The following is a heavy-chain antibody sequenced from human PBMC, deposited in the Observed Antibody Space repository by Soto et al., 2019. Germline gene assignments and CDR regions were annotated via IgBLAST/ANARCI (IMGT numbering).Heavy chain of an antibody. CDR2: IIPLFGTA. CDR3: ARPRSYYYDSSAERAFDI. V-gene: IGHV1-69*13. D-gene: IGHD3-22*01. CDR1: GGTFSNYG. Sequence: SVKVSCKASGGTFSNYGISWVRQAPGQGPEWLGGIIPLFGTANYAQRFQGRVTITADESTSTAYMELSSLRSEDTAVYYCARPRSYYYDSSAERAFDIWGQGTMVTASS. J-gene: IGHJ3*02.